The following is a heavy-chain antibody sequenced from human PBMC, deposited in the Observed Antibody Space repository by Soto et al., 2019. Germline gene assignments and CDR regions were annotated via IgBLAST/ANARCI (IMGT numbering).Heavy chain of an antibody. CDR2: VSYDGSTK. CDR3: AKDWLRGVIAQYYIDY. D-gene: IGHD3-10*01. V-gene: IGHV3-30*18. Sequence: GGSLRLSCAASGFTFSSYGIHWVRQAPGKGLEWVAIVSYDGSTKYYADSVKGRFTISRDNSKNTLYLQMNSLRAEDTAVYYCAKDWLRGVIAQYYIDYWGQGTLVTVSS. J-gene: IGHJ4*02. CDR1: GFTFSSYG.